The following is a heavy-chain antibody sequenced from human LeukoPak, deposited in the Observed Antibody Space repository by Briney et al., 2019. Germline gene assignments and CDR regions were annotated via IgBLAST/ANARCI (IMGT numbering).Heavy chain of an antibody. V-gene: IGHV4-34*12. CDR2: IVHSGNT. Sequence: SETLSLTCAVYGGSFSGYYWSWLRQPPGKGLEWIGEIVHSGNTKYNPSLKSRVTILVETSKNQFSLNRTYVPAEDTAVYYCARFGSSTWYKGAFDIWGQGTMVTVAS. J-gene: IGHJ3*02. CDR3: ARFGSSTWYKGAFDI. D-gene: IGHD1-1*01. CDR1: GGSFSGYY.